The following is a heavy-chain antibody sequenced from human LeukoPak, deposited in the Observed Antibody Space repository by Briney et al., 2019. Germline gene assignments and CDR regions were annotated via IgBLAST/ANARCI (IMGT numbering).Heavy chain of an antibody. D-gene: IGHD4-17*01. CDR1: GGSISSGGYY. Sequence: PSQTLSLNCTVSGGSISSGGYYWSWIRQHPGKGLEWIGYIYYSGSTYYNPSLKSRVTISVDTSKNQFSLKLSSVTAADTAVYYCARGGSETVTTLFRLFDYWGQGTLVTVSS. V-gene: IGHV4-31*03. CDR2: IYYSGST. J-gene: IGHJ4*02. CDR3: ARGGSETVTTLFRLFDY.